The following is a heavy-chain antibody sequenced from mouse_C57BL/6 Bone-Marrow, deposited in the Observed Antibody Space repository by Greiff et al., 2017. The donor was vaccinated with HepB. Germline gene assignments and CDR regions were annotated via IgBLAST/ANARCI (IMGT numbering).Heavy chain of an antibody. V-gene: IGHV1-64*01. D-gene: IGHD2-4*01. CDR3: TRRGIYDYALYY. CDR1: GYTFTSYW. CDR2: IHPNSGST. Sequence: QVQLQQPGAELVKPGASVKLSCKASGYTFTSYWMHWVKQRPGQGLEWIGMIHPNSGSTNYNGKFKSTATLTVDKSSSTAYMQLSSLTSEDSAVYYCTRRGIYDYALYYWGQGTTLTVSS. J-gene: IGHJ2*01.